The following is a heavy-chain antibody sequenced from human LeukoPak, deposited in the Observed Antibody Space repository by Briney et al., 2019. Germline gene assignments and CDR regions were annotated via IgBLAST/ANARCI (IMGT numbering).Heavy chain of an antibody. CDR1: GFTVSSNY. Sequence: PGGSLRLSCAASGFTVSSNYMSWVRQAPGKGLEWVSVIYSGSSTYYVDSVKGRFTISRDNSKNTLYLQMNSLRAEDTAVYYCASGYSSSWYSSSGWYRKFDYWGQGTLVTVSS. CDR3: ASGYSSSWYSSSGWYRKFDY. D-gene: IGHD6-13*01. J-gene: IGHJ4*02. CDR2: IYSGSST. V-gene: IGHV3-66*01.